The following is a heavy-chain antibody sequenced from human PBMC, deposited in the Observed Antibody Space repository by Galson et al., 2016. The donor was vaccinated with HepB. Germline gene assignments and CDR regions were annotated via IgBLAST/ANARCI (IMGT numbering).Heavy chain of an antibody. J-gene: IGHJ5*02. D-gene: IGHD2-2*01. Sequence: TLSLTCNVSGGSISSGSYYWSWIRQHPGKGLEWIGYIFHSGSTYYNLSLKSRLTISVDKSKNHFSLKLSSVTAADTAVYYCARTSVVPAVLFDRWGQGALVTVSS. CDR2: IFHSGST. V-gene: IGHV4-31*03. CDR3: ARTSVVPAVLFDR. CDR1: GGSISSGSYY.